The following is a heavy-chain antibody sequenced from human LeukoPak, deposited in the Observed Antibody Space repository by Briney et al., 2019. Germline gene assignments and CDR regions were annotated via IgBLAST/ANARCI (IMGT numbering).Heavy chain of an antibody. CDR2: ISSSSSYI. D-gene: IGHD4-17*01. J-gene: IGHJ6*04. CDR1: GFTFSSYS. Sequence: GGSLRLSCAASGFTFSSYSMNWVRQAPGKGLEWVSSISSSSSYIYYADSVKGRFTISRDNAKNSLYLQMNSLRGEDTAVYYCARGMGDYVYYYYGMDVWGKGTTVTVSS. CDR3: ARGMGDYVYYYYGMDV. V-gene: IGHV3-21*01.